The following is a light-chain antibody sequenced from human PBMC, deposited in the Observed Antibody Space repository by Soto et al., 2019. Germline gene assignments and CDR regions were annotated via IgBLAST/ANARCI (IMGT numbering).Light chain of an antibody. V-gene: IGLV1-44*01. J-gene: IGLJ2*01. CDR3: AAWDYSLTGVA. CDR2: TNN. Sequence: QSVLTQPPSASGTPGQRVTISCSGSSSNIGSHAVDWFQQLPGTAPKLLIYTNNQRPSGVPDRFSGSKSGTSASLAISGLEAEDEADYYCAAWDYSLTGVAFGGGTKLTVL. CDR1: SSNIGSHA.